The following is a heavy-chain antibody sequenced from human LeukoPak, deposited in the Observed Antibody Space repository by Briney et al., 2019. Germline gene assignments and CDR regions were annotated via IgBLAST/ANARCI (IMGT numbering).Heavy chain of an antibody. Sequence: ASVKVSCKASGYTFTSYGLHWVRQPPGPRHGSVGWTNAGNGSTKFSQKFQGRFTITRDTSASTAYMELSSLRSEDTAVYYCARFFQRSGCSGYVSPGCPRPQNYYFDCWGQGTLVTVSS. V-gene: IGHV1-3*01. CDR2: TNAGNGST. CDR3: ARFFQRSGCSGYVSPGCPRPQNYYFDC. J-gene: IGHJ4*02. D-gene: IGHD5-12*01. CDR1: GYTFTSYG.